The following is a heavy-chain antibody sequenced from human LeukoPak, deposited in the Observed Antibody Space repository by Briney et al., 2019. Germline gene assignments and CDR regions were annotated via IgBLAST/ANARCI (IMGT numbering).Heavy chain of an antibody. CDR2: IIPIFATA. CDR1: GGTFSSYA. Sequence: ASVKVSCKASGGTFSSYAISWVRQAPGQGLEWMGGIIPIFATANYAQKFQGRVTITADKSTSTAYMELSSLRSEDTAVYYCARDPGKEDSITIFGVEDGDYWGQGTLVTVSS. V-gene: IGHV1-69*06. D-gene: IGHD3-3*01. J-gene: IGHJ4*02. CDR3: ARDPGKEDSITIFGVEDGDY.